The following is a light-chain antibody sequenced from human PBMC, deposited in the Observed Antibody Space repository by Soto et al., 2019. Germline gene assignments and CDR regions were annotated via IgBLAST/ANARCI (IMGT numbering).Light chain of an antibody. CDR1: QSITNY. V-gene: IGKV3-11*01. J-gene: IGKJ5*01. CDR2: ATS. CDR3: QQRYNWPVT. Sequence: EIVLTQSPATLSLSPGERATLSCRASQSITNYLGWYQQKPGQAPRLLIHATSNRATGIPARFSGSGSGTDFTLTISSLEPEDFAVYYCQQRYNWPVTFGQGTRLEIK.